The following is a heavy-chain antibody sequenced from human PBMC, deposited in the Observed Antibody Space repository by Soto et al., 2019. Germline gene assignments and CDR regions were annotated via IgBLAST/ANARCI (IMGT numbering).Heavy chain of an antibody. Sequence: SETLSLTCAVSGGSFSGYYWSWIRQPPGKGLEWIGEINHSGSTNYNPSLKSRVTISVDTSKNQFSLKLSSVTAADTAVYYCARSMVRTTGMTPLDYWGQGTLVTVSS. CDR1: GGSFSGYY. CDR2: INHSGST. V-gene: IGHV4-34*01. D-gene: IGHD3-10*01. CDR3: ARSMVRTTGMTPLDY. J-gene: IGHJ4*02.